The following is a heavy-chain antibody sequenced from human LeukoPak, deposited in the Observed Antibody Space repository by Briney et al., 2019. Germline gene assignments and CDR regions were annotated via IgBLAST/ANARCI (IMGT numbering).Heavy chain of an antibody. J-gene: IGHJ4*02. V-gene: IGHV4-59*08. D-gene: IGHD3-10*01. CDR2: IYYSGST. CDR3: ARHSIHGSGRDRYFDY. Sequence: SETLSLTCTVSGGSISSYYWSWIRQPPGKGLEWIGYIYYSGSTNYNPSLKSRVTISVDTSKNQFSLKLSSVTAADTAVYYCARHSIHGSGRDRYFDYWGQGTLVTVSS. CDR1: GGSISSYY.